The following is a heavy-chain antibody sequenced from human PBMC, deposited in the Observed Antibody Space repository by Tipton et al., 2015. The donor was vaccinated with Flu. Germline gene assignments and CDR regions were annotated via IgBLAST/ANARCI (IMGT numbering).Heavy chain of an antibody. CDR3: ARHTGDSVRGVIDY. J-gene: IGHJ4*02. D-gene: IGHD3-10*02. V-gene: IGHV4-38-2*01. Sequence: TLSLTCAVSGYSIRSAYYWGWVRRPPGKGLEWIGTIYHSGTTYYNPSLKSRLTISVDTSKNQFSLRLSSVTAADTAVDYWARHTGDSVRGVIDYWGQGTLVTVSS. CDR2: IYHSGTT. CDR1: GYSIRSAYY.